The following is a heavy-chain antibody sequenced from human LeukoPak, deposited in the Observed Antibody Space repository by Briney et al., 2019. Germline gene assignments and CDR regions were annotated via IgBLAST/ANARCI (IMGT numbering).Heavy chain of an antibody. Sequence: GGSLRLSCAASGFTFSSYWMSWVRQAPGRGLEWVANIKQDGSEKYYVDSVKGRFTISRDNSKNTLYLQMNSLRAEDTAVYYCAREGGSLIGDAFDIWGQGTMVTVSS. CDR1: GFTFSSYW. CDR2: IKQDGSEK. V-gene: IGHV3-7*03. J-gene: IGHJ3*02. CDR3: AREGGSLIGDAFDI. D-gene: IGHD3-9*01.